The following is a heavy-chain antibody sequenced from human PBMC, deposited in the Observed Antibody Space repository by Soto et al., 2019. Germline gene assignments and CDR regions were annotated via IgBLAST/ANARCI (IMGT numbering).Heavy chain of an antibody. D-gene: IGHD3-16*01. CDR1: GFSLSRCG. J-gene: IGHJ5*02. CDR2: LWANGFTT. Sequence: PGGSLRLSCTASGFSLSRCGVHWIRQAPGKGMEWVAGLWANGFTTSYRDSVKRRFTIARDTPENRVYLEVNSLGAEDTAVYYCARDLWSRSLLIDPWGQWTLVTVSS. V-gene: IGHV3-33*01. CDR3: ARDLWSRSLLIDP.